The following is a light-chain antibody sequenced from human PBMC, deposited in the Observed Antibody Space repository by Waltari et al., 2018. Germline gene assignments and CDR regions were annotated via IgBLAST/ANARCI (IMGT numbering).Light chain of an antibody. J-gene: IGLJ3*02. CDR3: ATWDDGLRGWV. V-gene: IGLV1-44*01. CDR1: TSNIGSNT. CDR2: ANN. Sequence: QSVLTQPPSASETPGQMVTISCSGGTSNIGSNTVHWYQQFPGTAPKLLIYANNQRPSGVPDRFACSRSGTSASLAVTWLQSEAEADYYCATWDDGLRGWVFGGGTKLSVL.